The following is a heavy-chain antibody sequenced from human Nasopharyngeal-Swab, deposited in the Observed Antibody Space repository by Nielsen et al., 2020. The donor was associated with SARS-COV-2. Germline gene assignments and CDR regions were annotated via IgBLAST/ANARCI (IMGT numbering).Heavy chain of an antibody. Sequence: GESLKISCKASGYNFATYWIGWVRQMPGDGLRWMGLIYPGDSDTRYRPSLQGQVTISADRSITTAYLQWSSLKASDTAMYYCARLPMRAASGRGAFDIWGQGTMVTVSS. J-gene: IGHJ3*02. CDR2: IYPGDSDT. V-gene: IGHV5-51*01. CDR1: GYNFATYW. CDR3: ARLPMRAASGRGAFDI. D-gene: IGHD6-13*01.